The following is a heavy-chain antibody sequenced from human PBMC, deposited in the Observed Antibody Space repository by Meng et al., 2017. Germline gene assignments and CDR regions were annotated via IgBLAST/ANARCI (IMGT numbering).Heavy chain of an antibody. CDR2: IRSKANHYAT. D-gene: IGHD4-17*01. V-gene: IGHV3-73*02. J-gene: IGHJ4*02. Sequence: LVRSGGGFVPPGGVPKLSLSASGFPFCDSAMPWVRQSSGKGLECVGRIRSKANHYATAYAASVIGRFTISRDDSKNTAYLQMNSLKTEDTAVYYCSRLETTAFDYWSQGILVTVSS. CDR3: SRLETTAFDY. CDR1: GFPFCDSA.